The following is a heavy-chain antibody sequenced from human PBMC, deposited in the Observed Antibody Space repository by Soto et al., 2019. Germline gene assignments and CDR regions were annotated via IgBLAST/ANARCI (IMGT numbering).Heavy chain of an antibody. D-gene: IGHD3-22*01. CDR2: IGIAGDT. V-gene: IGHV3-13*04. CDR3: ARGDGDYYDGNGYLGRH. Sequence: GGSLRLSCAASGFPFSSYDMHWVRQTTGEGLEWVAAIGIAGDTYYADSVKGRLTISRDNAKNTLYLQMNSLRAEDTAVYYCARGDGDYYDGNGYLGRHWGQGTLVTVSS. CDR1: GFPFSSYD. J-gene: IGHJ4*02.